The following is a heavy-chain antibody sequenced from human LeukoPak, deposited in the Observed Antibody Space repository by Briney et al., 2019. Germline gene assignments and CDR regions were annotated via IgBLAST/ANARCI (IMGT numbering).Heavy chain of an antibody. CDR2: VKPNSGGT. J-gene: IGHJ5*02. CDR3: ASLPERGYCGYGVDWFDP. V-gene: IGHV1-2*02. D-gene: IGHD5-12*01. CDR1: VYTFTGYY. Sequence: ASEKVSCTASVYTFTGYYMHSVRHAPRQRLEWVGGVKPNSGGTKYTQKIQGRGTMTSDTPISTAHLERSRLRSETTPEYYFASLPERGYCGYGVDWFDPWGQGTLVTVSS.